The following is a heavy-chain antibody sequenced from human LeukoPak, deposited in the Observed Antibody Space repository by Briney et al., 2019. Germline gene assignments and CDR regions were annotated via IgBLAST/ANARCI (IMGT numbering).Heavy chain of an antibody. Sequence: PSETLSLTCTVSGGSINNYYWSWIRQPPGKGLEWIGYIYYSGSTNYNPSLKNRVTISVDTSKNQFSLKLSSVTVADTAVYYCARGRPWEPLLLDYWGQGTLVTVSS. CDR3: ARGRPWEPLLLDY. V-gene: IGHV4-59*01. CDR2: IYYSGST. D-gene: IGHD2-15*01. J-gene: IGHJ4*02. CDR1: GGSINNYY.